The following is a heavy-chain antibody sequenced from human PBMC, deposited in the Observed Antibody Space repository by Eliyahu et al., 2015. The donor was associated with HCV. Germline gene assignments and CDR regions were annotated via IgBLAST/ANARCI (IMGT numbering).Heavy chain of an antibody. D-gene: IGHD6-19*01. CDR3: ASGGGGIAVAGTGGWFDP. V-gene: IGHV4-59*01. J-gene: IGHJ5*02. Sequence: QVQLQXSGPGLVRPSXXLXLTWTWPRCPPGKGLQWIGYIHYSGSTNYNPXLKSRVTLSIDTSKNQFSLNLNSVTAADTAVYYCASGGGGIAVAGTGGWFDPWGQGALVTVSS. CDR2: IHYSGST.